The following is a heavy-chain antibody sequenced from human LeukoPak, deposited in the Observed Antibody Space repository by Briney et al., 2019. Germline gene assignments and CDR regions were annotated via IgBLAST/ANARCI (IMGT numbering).Heavy chain of an antibody. V-gene: IGHV4-39*01. J-gene: IGHJ4*02. CDR2: IYYSGRT. Sequence: PSETLSLTCTVSGGSVSSSRYYWGWIRQPPGKGLEWIGSIYYSGRTYYNPSLKSRVTKSVDTSKNQFSLKLSSVTAADTAVYYCARRAFIAAAGTGFDYWGQGTLVTVSS. D-gene: IGHD6-13*01. CDR1: GGSVSSSRYY. CDR3: ARRAFIAAAGTGFDY.